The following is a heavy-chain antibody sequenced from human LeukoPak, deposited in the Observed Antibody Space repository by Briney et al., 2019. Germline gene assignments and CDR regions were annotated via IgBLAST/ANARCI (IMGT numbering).Heavy chain of an antibody. D-gene: IGHD3-22*01. Sequence: GGSLRLSCGASGFTFGSFWMAWVRQAPGKGLEWVAHINQDGSEKYHLDSLKGRFTIFRDNTENSLFLQMNSLRAEDTAVYYCARDINYYDSSGFLCYWGQGTLVTVSS. CDR3: ARDINYYDSSGFLCY. CDR1: GFTFGSFW. V-gene: IGHV3-7*01. CDR2: INQDGSEK. J-gene: IGHJ4*02.